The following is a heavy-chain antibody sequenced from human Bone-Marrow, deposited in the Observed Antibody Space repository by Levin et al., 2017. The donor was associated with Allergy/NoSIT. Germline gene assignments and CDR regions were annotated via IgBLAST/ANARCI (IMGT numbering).Heavy chain of an antibody. Sequence: ASVKVSCKASGYTFTSYAMHWVRQAPGQRPEWMGWINSGNSETKYSPKFQGRVTFIRDTSASTVYMELSRLRSEDTAIYYCARESTALHHWGQGTRVTVSA. D-gene: IGHD2-21*02. J-gene: IGHJ1*01. CDR1: GYTFTSYA. CDR3: ARESTALHH. CDR2: INSGNSET. V-gene: IGHV1-3*01.